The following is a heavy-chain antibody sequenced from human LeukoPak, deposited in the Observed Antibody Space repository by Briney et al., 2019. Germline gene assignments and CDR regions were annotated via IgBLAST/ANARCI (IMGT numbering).Heavy chain of an antibody. Sequence: ASVRVSCKASGYTFTGYYMHWVRQAPGQGLEWMGWINLNSGGTNYAQKFQDRVTMTRDTSISTAYMELSRLRFDDTAVYYCARSPDILTGENFDYWGQGTLVTVSS. D-gene: IGHD3-9*01. CDR3: ARSPDILTGENFDY. V-gene: IGHV1-2*02. J-gene: IGHJ4*02. CDR2: INLNSGGT. CDR1: GYTFTGYY.